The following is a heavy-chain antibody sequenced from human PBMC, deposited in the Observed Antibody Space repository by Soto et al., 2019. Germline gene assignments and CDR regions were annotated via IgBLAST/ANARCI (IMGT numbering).Heavy chain of an antibody. CDR1: GESFIGYY. J-gene: IGHJ5*02. Sequence: QVHLQQCGAGLLKPSETLSLTCAVYGESFIGYYWTWIRQSPGKGLEWIGEINHGGSTNYNPSLQSRVTISIDTSKNQFSLKLTSVTAADTSVYYCARTDIVTTNWFDPWGHGTLVPVSS. CDR3: ARTDIVTTNWFDP. D-gene: IGHD5-12*01. V-gene: IGHV4-34*01. CDR2: INHGGST.